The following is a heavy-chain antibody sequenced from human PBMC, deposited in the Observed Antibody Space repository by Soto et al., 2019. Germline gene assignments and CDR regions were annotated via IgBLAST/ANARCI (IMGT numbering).Heavy chain of an antibody. J-gene: IGHJ4*02. CDR3: ARHFVAVVIKGWGY. V-gene: IGHV4-39*01. Sequence: ETLSLTCTVSGGSIDSSNYYWDWIRQPPGKGLEWIGTIYYNGNAYYNPSLKSRVTMSVDTSKNQFSLKLISVTAADTAVYYCARHFVAVVIKGWGYWGQGTLVTVS. CDR1: GGSIDSSNYY. D-gene: IGHD3-22*01. CDR2: IYYNGNA.